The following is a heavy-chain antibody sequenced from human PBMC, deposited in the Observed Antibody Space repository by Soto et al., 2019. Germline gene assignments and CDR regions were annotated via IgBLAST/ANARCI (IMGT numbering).Heavy chain of an antibody. J-gene: IGHJ4*02. CDR1: GGSISSGGYY. V-gene: IGHV4-31*01. Sequence: QVQLQESGPGLVKPSQTLSLTCTVSGGSISSGGYYWSWIRQHPGKGLEWIGYIYYSGSTYYNQSLKSLVTLSVDTYKNQFSLNLSSVKAADTAVYYCARGLWPLRWFDYWGQGTLVTVSS. CDR3: ARGLWPLRWFDY. CDR2: IYYSGST. D-gene: IGHD4-17*01.